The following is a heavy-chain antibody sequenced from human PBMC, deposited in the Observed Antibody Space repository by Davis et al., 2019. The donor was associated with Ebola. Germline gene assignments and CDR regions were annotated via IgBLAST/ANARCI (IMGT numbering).Heavy chain of an antibody. CDR1: GFTFSSYA. CDR3: ARAAVAGPDYFDY. CDR2: ISYDGSNK. V-gene: IGHV3-30-3*01. Sequence: PGGSLRLSCAASGFTFSSYAMHWVRQAPGKGLEWVAVISYDGSNKYYADSVKGRFTISRDNSKNTLYLQMNSLRAEDTAVYYCARAAVAGPDYFDYWGQGTLVTVSS. J-gene: IGHJ4*02. D-gene: IGHD6-19*01.